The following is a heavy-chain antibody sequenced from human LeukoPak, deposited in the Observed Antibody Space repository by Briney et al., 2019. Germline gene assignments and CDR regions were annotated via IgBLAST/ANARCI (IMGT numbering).Heavy chain of an antibody. CDR2: ISAYNGNT. Sequence: ASVKVSCKASGYTFTSYGISWVRQAPGQGLEGMGWISAYNGNTNYAQKLQGRVTMTTDTSTSTAYMELRSLRSDDTAVYYCAREPDARRIVGATARFDYWGQGTLVTVSS. J-gene: IGHJ4*02. D-gene: IGHD1-26*01. CDR3: AREPDARRIVGATARFDY. CDR1: GYTFTSYG. V-gene: IGHV1-18*04.